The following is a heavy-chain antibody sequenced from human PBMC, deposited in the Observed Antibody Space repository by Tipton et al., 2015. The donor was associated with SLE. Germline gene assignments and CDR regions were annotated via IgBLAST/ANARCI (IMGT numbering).Heavy chain of an antibody. CDR3: AKDPGSITAHFQH. J-gene: IGHJ1*01. CDR1: GFIFSNYL. V-gene: IGHV3-23*01. Sequence: SLRLSCAASGFIFSNYLMHWVRQVPGKGLEWVSGISGSGGSTYYADSVKGRFTISRDNSKNTLYLQMNSLRAEDTAVYYCAKDPGSITAHFQHWGQGTLVTVSS. CDR2: ISGSGGST.